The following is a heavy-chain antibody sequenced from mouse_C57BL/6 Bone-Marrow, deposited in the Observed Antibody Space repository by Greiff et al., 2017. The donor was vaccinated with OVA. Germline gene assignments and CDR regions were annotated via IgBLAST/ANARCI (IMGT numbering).Heavy chain of an antibody. V-gene: IGHV1-12*01. CDR3: ARYPLYYGSPHFDD. J-gene: IGHJ2*01. D-gene: IGHD1-1*01. Sequence: QVQLQQSGAELVRPGASVKMSCKASGYTFTSYYMHWVKQTPRQGLEWIGAIYPGNGDTSYNQKFKGKATLTVDKSSSTAYMQLSSLTSEASAVYFCARYPLYYGSPHFDDWGQGTTLTVSS. CDR1: GYTFTSYY. CDR2: IYPGNGDT.